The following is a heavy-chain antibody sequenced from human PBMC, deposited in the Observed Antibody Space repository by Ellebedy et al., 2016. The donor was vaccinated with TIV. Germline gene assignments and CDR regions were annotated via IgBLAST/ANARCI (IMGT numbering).Heavy chain of an antibody. CDR2: INQGGSET. V-gene: IGHV3-7*01. D-gene: IGHD1-1*01. Sequence: GGSLRLSXAASGFTFSTYWMSWVRQAPGKGLEWVANINQGGSETYYVDSVKGRFTMSRDNAKNSLYLQLNSLRAEDTAVYYCARSPATGTVDYWGQGTLVTVSS. J-gene: IGHJ4*02. CDR3: ARSPATGTVDY. CDR1: GFTFSTYW.